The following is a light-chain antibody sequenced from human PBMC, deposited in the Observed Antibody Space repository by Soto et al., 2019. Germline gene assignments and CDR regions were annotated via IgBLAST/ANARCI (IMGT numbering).Light chain of an antibody. J-gene: IGLJ1*01. CDR3: SSWDASLNGYV. CDR1: SSNIGSKT. V-gene: IGLV1-44*01. CDR2: NSY. Sequence: QSVLTQPLSASGTPGQRVTISCSGSSSNIGSKTVNWYQQLPGTVPKLLIYNSYQRPSGVPDRFSASKSGTSASLAISGLQSEDEAAYYCSSWDASLNGYVFGTGTKLTVL.